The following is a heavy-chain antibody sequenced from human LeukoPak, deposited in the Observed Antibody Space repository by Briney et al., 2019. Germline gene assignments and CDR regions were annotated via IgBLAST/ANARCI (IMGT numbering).Heavy chain of an antibody. J-gene: IGHJ4*02. Sequence: ASETLSLTCAVYGGSFSGYYWSWIRQPPGKGLEWIGSIYYSGSTYYNPSLKSRVTISVDTSKNQFSLKLSSVTAADTAVYYCARLYSSGTIDYWGQGTLVTVSS. CDR1: GGSFSGYY. V-gene: IGHV4-34*01. CDR3: ARLYSSGTIDY. D-gene: IGHD6-19*01. CDR2: IYYSGST.